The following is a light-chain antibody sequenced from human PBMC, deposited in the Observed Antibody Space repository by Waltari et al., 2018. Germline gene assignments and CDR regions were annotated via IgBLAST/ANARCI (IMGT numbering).Light chain of an antibody. V-gene: IGLV2-23*02. J-gene: IGLJ2*01. CDR1: SNDVGYFDL. Sequence: QSALTQPASVSGSPGQSITISCTGTSNDVGYFDLVSWYQQHPGKAPKLLIYQVTKRPAVISYRFSGSKSASTASLTISGLQSEDEADYYCSSYAGDNRLIFGGGTKVTVL. CDR3: SSYAGDNRLI. CDR2: QVT.